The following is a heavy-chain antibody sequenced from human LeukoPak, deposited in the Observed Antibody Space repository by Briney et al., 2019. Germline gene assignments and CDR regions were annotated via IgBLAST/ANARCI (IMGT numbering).Heavy chain of an antibody. CDR1: GYTFTGYY. J-gene: IGHJ6*02. V-gene: IGHV1-2*02. CDR2: INPNSGGT. CDR3: ARQNDLIYDSSGYSLLDYYYYGMDV. Sequence: ASVKVSCKASGYTFTGYYMHWVRQAPGQELEWMGWINPNSGGTNYAQKFQGRATMTRDTSISTAYMELSSLRSDDTAVYYCARQNDLIYDSSGYSLLDYYYYGMDVWGQGTTVTVSS. D-gene: IGHD3-22*01.